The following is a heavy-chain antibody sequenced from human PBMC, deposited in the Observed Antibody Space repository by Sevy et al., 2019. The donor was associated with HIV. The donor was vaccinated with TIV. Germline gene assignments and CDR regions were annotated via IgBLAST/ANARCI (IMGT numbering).Heavy chain of an antibody. CDR1: GFTFSTNW. Sequence: GGSLRLSCAASGFTFSTNWMHWVRQAPGKGLVWLSRINGDGSSTNYADSVKGRFTISRDNAKNSLYLQMNSLRDEDTAVYYCARDWSYYDFWSGYRTDVFDIWGQGTMVTVSS. V-gene: IGHV3-74*01. J-gene: IGHJ3*02. CDR2: INGDGSST. CDR3: ARDWSYYDFWSGYRTDVFDI. D-gene: IGHD3-3*01.